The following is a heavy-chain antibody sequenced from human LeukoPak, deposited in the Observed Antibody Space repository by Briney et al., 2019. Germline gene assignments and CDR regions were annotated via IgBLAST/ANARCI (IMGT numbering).Heavy chain of an antibody. CDR3: ARHRLLSAGRGGWFDP. V-gene: IGHV5-51*01. Sequence: GESLKISCNGSGYXFTSYWIGWVRQMPGKGLEWMGIIYPGDSDTRYSPSFQGQVTISADKSISTAYLQWSSLKASDTAMYYCARHRLLSAGRGGWFDPWGQGTLVTVSS. J-gene: IGHJ5*02. CDR2: IYPGDSDT. CDR1: GYXFTSYW. D-gene: IGHD6-13*01.